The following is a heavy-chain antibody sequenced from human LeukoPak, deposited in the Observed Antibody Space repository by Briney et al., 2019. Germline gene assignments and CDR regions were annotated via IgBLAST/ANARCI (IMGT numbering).Heavy chain of an antibody. D-gene: IGHD3-16*01. CDR3: AKWGAGGDFDV. J-gene: IGHJ3*01. CDR1: GYSFTTYW. CDR2: IDPSDSYT. Sequence: GESLKISFKGSGYSFTTYWISWVRQMPGKGLEWMGRIDPSDSYTNYSPSFQGHVTISADTSISTAYLKWSSLKASDTAMYYCAKWGAGGDFDVWGQGTMVTVSS. V-gene: IGHV5-10-1*01.